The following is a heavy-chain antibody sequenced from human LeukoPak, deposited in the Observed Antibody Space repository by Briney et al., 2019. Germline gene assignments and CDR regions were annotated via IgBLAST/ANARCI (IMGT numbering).Heavy chain of an antibody. D-gene: IGHD4-23*01. V-gene: IGHV4-59*08. CDR2: ISDSGST. CDR3: ARSDSGIYGGNSRFIWFDP. J-gene: IGHJ5*02. Sequence: SETLSLTCSVSGVSVSSYSWSWIRQPPGKGLEYFGHISDSGSTTYNPSLKSRVSISVDTSKNQFSLKLSSVTAADTAVYYCARSDSGIYGGNSRFIWFDPWGQGTLVTVSS. CDR1: GVSVSSYS.